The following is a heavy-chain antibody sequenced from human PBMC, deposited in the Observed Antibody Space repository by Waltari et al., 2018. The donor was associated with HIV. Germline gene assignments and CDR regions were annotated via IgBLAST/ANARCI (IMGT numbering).Heavy chain of an antibody. D-gene: IGHD3-16*01. CDR1: NGSIISYY. CDR2: IYYSGST. Sequence: QVQLQESGPGLVKPSETLSLSCTVPNGSIISYYWSWIRQPPGKGLEWIGYIYYSGSTSYNPSLKSRVTISVDTSKNQFSLNLSSVTAADTAVYYCARTFRGKGFDYWGQGTLVSVSS. J-gene: IGHJ4*02. CDR3: ARTFRGKGFDY. V-gene: IGHV4-59*01.